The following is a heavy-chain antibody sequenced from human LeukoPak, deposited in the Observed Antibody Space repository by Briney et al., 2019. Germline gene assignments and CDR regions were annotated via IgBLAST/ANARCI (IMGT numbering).Heavy chain of an antibody. CDR1: GFTFSSYG. J-gene: IGHJ6*02. Sequence: PGRSLTLSCAASGFTFSSYGMHWVRQAPGKGLEWVAVIWYDGSNKYYADSVKGRFTISRDDPKNTLYLQMNSLRAEDTAVYYCARDRGFYYYGIDGWGQGTTVTVS. CDR2: IWYDGSNK. CDR3: ARDRGFYYYGIDG. D-gene: IGHD5-24*01. V-gene: IGHV3-33*01.